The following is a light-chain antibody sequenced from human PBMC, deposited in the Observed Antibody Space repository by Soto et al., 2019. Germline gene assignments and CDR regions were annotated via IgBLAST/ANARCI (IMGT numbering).Light chain of an antibody. CDR1: QSVSSSY. J-gene: IGKJ3*01. CDR3: QQYGSSPRT. V-gene: IGKV3-20*01. Sequence: EIVLTQSPGTLSLSPGERATLSCRASQSVSSSYLAWYQQKPGQAPRLLIYGASSRATGIPDRFSGSGSGTDFTLTISRLEPEDFVVYYCQQYGSSPRTFGPGTKVAIK. CDR2: GAS.